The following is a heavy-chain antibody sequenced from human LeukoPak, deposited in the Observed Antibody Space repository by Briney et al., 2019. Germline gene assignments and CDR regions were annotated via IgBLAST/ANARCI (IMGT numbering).Heavy chain of an antibody. CDR2: ISGSGTSDI. CDR1: GFTFTSHS. J-gene: IGHJ4*02. CDR3: AKGSWGFTVVTVYYFDY. Sequence: GGSLRLSCAASGFTFTSHSMNWVRQAPGKGLEWVSFISGSGTSDIYYADSVKGRFTISRDNAKNSLYLQMNSLRAEDTAVYYCAKGSWGFTVVTVYYFDYWGQGTLVTVSS. V-gene: IGHV3-21*04. D-gene: IGHD4-23*01.